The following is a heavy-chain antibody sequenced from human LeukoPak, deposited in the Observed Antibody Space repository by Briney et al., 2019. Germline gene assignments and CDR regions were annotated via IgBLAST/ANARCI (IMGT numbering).Heavy chain of an antibody. Sequence: PSETLSLTCTVSGGSISSSSYYWGWIRQPPGKGLEWIGSIYYSGSTYYNPSLKSRVIISVDTSKNQFSLKLSSVTAADTAVYYCARLAAAVNFDYWGQGTLVTVSS. CDR1: GGSISSSSYY. J-gene: IGHJ4*02. CDR2: IYYSGST. D-gene: IGHD6-13*01. V-gene: IGHV4-39*01. CDR3: ARLAAAVNFDY.